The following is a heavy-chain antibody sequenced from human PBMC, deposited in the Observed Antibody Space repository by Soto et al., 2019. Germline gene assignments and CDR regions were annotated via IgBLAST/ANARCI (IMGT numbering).Heavy chain of an antibody. V-gene: IGHV4-59*08. J-gene: IGHJ5*02. Sequence: QVQLQESGPGLVKPSETLSLTCTVSGGSINSYYWSWIRQSPGKGLEWIGQIYYTGSTNYNPSLKSRVTLSVDRSKNQFSLRLSSVTAADTAVYYCAMANTTLYNWFDPWGQGTLVTVSS. CDR2: IYYTGST. CDR3: AMANTTLYNWFDP. CDR1: GGSINSYY. D-gene: IGHD3-16*01.